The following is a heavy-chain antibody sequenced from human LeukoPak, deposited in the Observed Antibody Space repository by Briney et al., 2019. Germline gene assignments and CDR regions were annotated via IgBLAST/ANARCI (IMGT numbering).Heavy chain of an antibody. Sequence: ASVKVSCKASGYTFTGYYIHWVRQAPGQGLEWMGWINPNSGGTNYAQKFQGRVTMTRDTSISTAYMELSRLRSDDTAVYYCARGKLLHFYNWFDPWGQGTLVTVSS. J-gene: IGHJ5*02. D-gene: IGHD2-15*01. CDR3: ARGKLLHFYNWFDP. CDR1: GYTFTGYY. V-gene: IGHV1-2*02. CDR2: INPNSGGT.